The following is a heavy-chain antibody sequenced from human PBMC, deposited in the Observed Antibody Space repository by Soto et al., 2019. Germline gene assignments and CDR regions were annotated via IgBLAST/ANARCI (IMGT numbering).Heavy chain of an antibody. CDR2: IHYSGST. D-gene: IGHD5-12*01. Sequence: PSETLSLTCTVSGGSISSGGYYWSWIRQHPGKGLEWIGYIHYSGSTYYNPSLKSRVTISVDTSKNQFSLKLSSVTAADTAVYYCAREERKRSGQSLYYYYGMDVWGQGTTVTVSS. CDR3: AREERKRSGQSLYYYYGMDV. J-gene: IGHJ6*02. V-gene: IGHV4-31*03. CDR1: GGSISSGGYY.